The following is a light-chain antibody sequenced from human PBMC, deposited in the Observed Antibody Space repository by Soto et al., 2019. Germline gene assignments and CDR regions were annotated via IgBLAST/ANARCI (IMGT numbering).Light chain of an antibody. CDR2: GAS. V-gene: IGKV3-15*01. Sequence: EIVMTQSPATLSVSPGERATLSCRASQSLSNNLAWYQQKPGQAPRLLIYGASTRATGIPARFSGSGSGTEFTLTISSLQSEDFAVYACHQYNNWPPWTFGQGTKVEIK. J-gene: IGKJ1*01. CDR3: HQYNNWPPWT. CDR1: QSLSNN.